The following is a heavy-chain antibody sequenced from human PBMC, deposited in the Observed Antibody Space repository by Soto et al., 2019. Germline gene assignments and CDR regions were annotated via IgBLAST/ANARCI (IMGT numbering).Heavy chain of an antibody. J-gene: IGHJ6*02. Sequence: GGSLRLSCAASGFTFAGYGMHWVRQAPGKGLEWVAVISYDGSKKYYADTVKGRFTISRDNSKNTLHLQMDSLRAEDTAVYYCAKRYCTGGSCYGKDPYYYYGMDVWGQGTTVTVSS. D-gene: IGHD2-15*01. CDR3: AKRYCTGGSCYGKDPYYYYGMDV. V-gene: IGHV3-30*18. CDR2: ISYDGSKK. CDR1: GFTFAGYG.